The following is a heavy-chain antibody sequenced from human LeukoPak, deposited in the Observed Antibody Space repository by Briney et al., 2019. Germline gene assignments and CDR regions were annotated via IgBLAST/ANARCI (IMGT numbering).Heavy chain of an antibody. V-gene: IGHV1-2*02. J-gene: IGHJ4*02. CDR2: INPNSGGT. CDR1: RYNFNGYY. CDR3: AKEGDYVWGSYRRLYFDY. D-gene: IGHD3-16*02. Sequence: GASVKVSCKASRYNFNGYYMHWVRRAPGQGLEWMGWINPNSGGTNYAPKFQGRVTMTTDTSISTAYMELTRLTSDDTAVYYCAKEGDYVWGSYRRLYFDYWGQGTLVTVSS.